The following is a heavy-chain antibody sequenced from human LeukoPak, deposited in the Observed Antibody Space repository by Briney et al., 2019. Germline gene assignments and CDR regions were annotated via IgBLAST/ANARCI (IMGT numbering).Heavy chain of an antibody. V-gene: IGHV3-23*01. CDR1: GFMFSSYA. CDR3: AKGCRSANGDEGRWFDP. D-gene: IGHD4-17*01. CDR2: ISGGGSNT. Sequence: PGGSLRLSCAASGFMFSSYAMSWVRQAPGKGLGWVSSISGGGSNTYFADSVKGRFSVSRDNSKNTLYLQMNSLRAEDTATYYCAKGCRSANGDEGRWFDPWGQGTLVIVSS. J-gene: IGHJ5*02.